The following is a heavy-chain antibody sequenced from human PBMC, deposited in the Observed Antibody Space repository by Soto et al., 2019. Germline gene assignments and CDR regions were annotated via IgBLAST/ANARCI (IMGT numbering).Heavy chain of an antibody. V-gene: IGHV3-30*03. CDR1: GVTLSNFG. J-gene: IGHJ4*02. CDR3: VGEVASGY. CDR2: ISRDGSTM. D-gene: IGHD2-21*01. Sequence: QVQLVESGGGVVQPGRSLRLSCAASGVTLSNFGMHWVRQAPGKGLEWVAVISRDGSTMFYADSVKGRFTISRDSSRNTLYLQMNSLRAEDTAVYPGVGEVASGYWGQGTLVTVSS.